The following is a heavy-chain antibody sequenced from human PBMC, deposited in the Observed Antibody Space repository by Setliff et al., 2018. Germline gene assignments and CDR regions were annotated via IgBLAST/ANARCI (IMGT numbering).Heavy chain of an antibody. CDR2: ISAYNGNT. CDR3: ARKLTGSHPDY. CDR1: GYTFTNSG. D-gene: IGHD1-26*01. V-gene: IGHV1-18*01. Sequence: ASVTVSCKASGYTFTNSGISWVRQAPGQGLEWMGWISAYNGNTHFAQKFQGRVTMTTDTSTSTAYMELRSLRSDDTAVYYCARKLTGSHPDYWGQGTLVTVSS. J-gene: IGHJ4*02.